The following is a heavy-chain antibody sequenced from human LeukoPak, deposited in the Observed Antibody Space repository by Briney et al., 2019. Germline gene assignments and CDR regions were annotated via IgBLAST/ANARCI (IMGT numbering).Heavy chain of an antibody. D-gene: IGHD2/OR15-2a*01. CDR3: TTDFPFEFGY. CDR2: IKSKTDGGTT. V-gene: IGHV3-15*01. J-gene: IGHJ4*02. CDR1: GFTFSSYA. Sequence: PGGSLRLSCAASGFTFSSYAMSWVRQAPGKGLEWVGRIKSKTDGGTTDYAAPVKGRFTISRDDSKNTLYLQMNSLKTEDTAVYYCTTDFPFEFGYWGQGTLVTVSS.